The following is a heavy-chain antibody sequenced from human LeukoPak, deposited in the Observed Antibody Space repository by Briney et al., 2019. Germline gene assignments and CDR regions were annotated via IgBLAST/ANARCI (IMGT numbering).Heavy chain of an antibody. CDR1: GFTFSSSV. CDR2: INGDGTRT. CDR3: ARDRGGYSTDFDF. V-gene: IGHV3-23*01. J-gene: IGHJ4*02. D-gene: IGHD5-12*01. Sequence: GGFLRLSCAASGFTFSSSVMSWVRQAPGKGLQWVSTINGDGTRTYYAVSSNGRFIISRDNSMNTLYLQMNGLRAEDTAVYYCARDRGGYSTDFDFWGQGTLVTVSS.